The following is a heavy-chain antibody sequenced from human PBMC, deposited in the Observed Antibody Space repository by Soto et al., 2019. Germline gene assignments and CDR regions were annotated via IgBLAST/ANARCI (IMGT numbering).Heavy chain of an antibody. CDR3: ARAKGDSSGYYRNNNWFDP. Sequence: SETLSLTCTVSGGSISSYYWSWIRQPPGKGLEWIGYIYYSGSTNYNPSLKSRVTISVDTSKNQFSLKLSSVTAADTAVYYCARAKGDSSGYYRNNNWFDPWGQGTLVTVSS. CDR2: IYYSGST. V-gene: IGHV4-59*01. J-gene: IGHJ5*02. CDR1: GGSISSYY. D-gene: IGHD3-22*01.